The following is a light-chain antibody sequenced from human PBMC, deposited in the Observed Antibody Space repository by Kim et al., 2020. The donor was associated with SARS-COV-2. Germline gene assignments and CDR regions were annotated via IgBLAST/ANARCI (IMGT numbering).Light chain of an antibody. J-gene: IGLJ3*02. Sequence: QLVLTQPPSASASLGASVKVTCTLSSGHSSYAIAWHQRHPERGPRFLMTVNGDGSHTKGDGIPDRFSGSSSGADRFLVISSLQSEDEADYYCQTWVTDTLVFGGGTQLTVL. V-gene: IGLV4-69*01. CDR2: VNGDGSH. CDR3: QTWVTDTLV. CDR1: SGHSSYA.